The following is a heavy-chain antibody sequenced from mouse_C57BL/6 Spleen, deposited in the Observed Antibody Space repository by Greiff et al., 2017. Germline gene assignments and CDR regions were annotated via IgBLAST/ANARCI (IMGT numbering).Heavy chain of an antibody. V-gene: IGHV1-80*01. CDR2: IYPGDGDT. J-gene: IGHJ3*01. CDR3: ARGYYGSSWFAY. CDR1: GYAFSSYW. D-gene: IGHD1-1*01. Sequence: VQLQESGAELVKPGASVKISCKASGYAFSSYWMNWVKQRPGKGLEWIGQIYPGDGDTNSNGKFKGKATLTADKSSSTAYMQLSSLTSVDSAVYFCARGYYGSSWFAYWGQGTLVTVSA.